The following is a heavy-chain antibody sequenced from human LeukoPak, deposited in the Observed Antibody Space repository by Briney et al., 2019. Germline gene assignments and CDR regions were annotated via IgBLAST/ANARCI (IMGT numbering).Heavy chain of an antibody. J-gene: IGHJ4*02. CDR2: VTASGGDT. D-gene: IGHD1-1*01. V-gene: IGHV3-23*01. Sequence: SGGSLRLSCAASGFTFSSYAMNWVRQAPGRGPEWVSAVTASGGDTFYEDSVKGRFTISRDNSKNTLSLQMNSLRVEDTALYYCAKSRAPPTTLLFDYWGQGILVTVSS. CDR3: AKSRAPPTTLLFDY. CDR1: GFTFSSYA.